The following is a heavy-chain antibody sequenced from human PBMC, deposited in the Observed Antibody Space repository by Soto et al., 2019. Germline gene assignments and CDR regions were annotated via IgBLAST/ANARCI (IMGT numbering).Heavy chain of an antibody. CDR3: ASSAGLDNLLNYSGLNV. J-gene: IGHJ6*02. V-gene: IGHV1-69*01. Sequence: QVLLVQSSAEVKKPGSSVKVSCKASGGTFTSTAFSWVRQAPGQGLEWMGGIIPVLGTPNYAQKFQARLTVTADASTTTVHMELSSLRSDDTAVYYCASSAGLDNLLNYSGLNVWGQGTTVSVSS. CDR1: GGTFTSTA. CDR2: IIPVLGTP. D-gene: IGHD6-13*01.